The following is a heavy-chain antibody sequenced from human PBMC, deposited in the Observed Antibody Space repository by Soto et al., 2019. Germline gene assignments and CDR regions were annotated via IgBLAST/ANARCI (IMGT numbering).Heavy chain of an antibody. CDR1: GFVFSDYY. J-gene: IGHJ4*02. Sequence: QVQLVESGGGLVKPGGSLRLSCAASGFVFSDYYMGWIRQAPGKGLKWVSYISSSSSYTNYADSVKGRFTISRDNAKNSLYLQMNSRRAEDTAVYYCASDPAGVDYWGQGTLVTVSS. CDR2: ISSSSSYT. V-gene: IGHV3-11*05. CDR3: ASDPAGVDY. D-gene: IGHD2-8*01.